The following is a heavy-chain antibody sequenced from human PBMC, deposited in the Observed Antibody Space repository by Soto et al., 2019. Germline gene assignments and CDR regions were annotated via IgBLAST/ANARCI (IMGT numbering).Heavy chain of an antibody. D-gene: IGHD6-19*01. Sequence: PGGSLRLSCAASGFTFSSYAMSWVRQAPGKGLEWVSTISGGGGGTYYADSVKGRFTISRDNSKNSLYLQMNSLRAEDTAVYYCAKDRIAVAGTDWFDPWGQGTLVTVSS. V-gene: IGHV3-23*01. CDR3: AKDRIAVAGTDWFDP. CDR2: ISGGGGGT. CDR1: GFTFSSYA. J-gene: IGHJ5*02.